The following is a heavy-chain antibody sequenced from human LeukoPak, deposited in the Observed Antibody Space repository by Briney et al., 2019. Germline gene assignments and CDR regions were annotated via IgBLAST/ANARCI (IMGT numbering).Heavy chain of an antibody. D-gene: IGHD3-3*01. CDR1: GGSFSGYY. J-gene: IGHJ5*02. CDR3: ARGRDYDFWSGYYSWFDP. Sequence: SETLSLTCAVYGGSFSGYYWSWIRQPPGKGLEWIGEINHSGSTNYNLSLKSRVTISVDTSKNQFSLKLSSVTAADTAVYYCARGRDYDFWSGYYSWFDPLGQGTLVTVSS. CDR2: INHSGST. V-gene: IGHV4-34*01.